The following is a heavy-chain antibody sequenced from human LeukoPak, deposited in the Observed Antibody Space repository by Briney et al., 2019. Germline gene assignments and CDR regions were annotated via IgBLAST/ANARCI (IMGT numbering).Heavy chain of an antibody. V-gene: IGHV3-23*01. D-gene: IGHD4-17*01. CDR2: ISGSGGST. Sequence: SGGSLRLSCAASGFTFSSYAMSWLRQAPGKGLEWVSAISGSGGSTYYADSVKGRFTISRDNSKNTLYLQMNSLSTEDWAVYYCAEEVLGATLTIHYRDVWGKWTTVTVSS. CDR3: AEEVLGATLTIHYRDV. CDR1: GFTFSSYA. J-gene: IGHJ6*03.